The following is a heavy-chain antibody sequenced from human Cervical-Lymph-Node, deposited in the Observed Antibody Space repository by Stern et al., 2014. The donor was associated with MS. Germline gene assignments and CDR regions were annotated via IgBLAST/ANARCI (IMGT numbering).Heavy chain of an antibody. Sequence: VQLVESGPGLVKPSETLSLTCSVSGGSISSSGYYWGWIRQTPGRGLDWVGSLYHAGNTYYNPSLPSRVTISVDTSKRHFSRKVTSVTAADTAVYYCARLGILVNAFDIWGQGTVVTVSS. D-gene: IGHD2/OR15-2a*01. J-gene: IGHJ3*02. V-gene: IGHV4-39*01. CDR2: LYHAGNT. CDR1: GGSISSSGYY. CDR3: ARLGILVNAFDI.